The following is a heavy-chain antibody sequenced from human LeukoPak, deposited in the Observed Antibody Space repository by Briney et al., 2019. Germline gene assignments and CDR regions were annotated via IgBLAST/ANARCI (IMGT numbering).Heavy chain of an antibody. J-gene: IGHJ4*02. CDR3: ARRAGGYSHPYDY. V-gene: IGHV3-30*04. Sequence: GGSLRLSSAASGFTFSTYAMHWVRQAPGKGLEWVAVISYDGSNRYYADSVKGRFTISRDNSKNTLYLQMNSLRAEDTAVYYCARRAGGYSHPYDYWGQGILVTVSS. CDR2: ISYDGSNR. D-gene: IGHD4-23*01. CDR1: GFTFSTYA.